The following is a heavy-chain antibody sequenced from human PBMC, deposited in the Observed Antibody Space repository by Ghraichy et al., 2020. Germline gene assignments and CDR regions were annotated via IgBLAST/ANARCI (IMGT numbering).Heavy chain of an antibody. CDR1: GGSFSGYY. J-gene: IGHJ4*02. CDR3: ARFPPYVYYFDY. CDR2: INHSGST. D-gene: IGHD3-16*01. Sequence: GSLRLSCAVYGGSFSGYYWSWIRQPPGKGLEWIGEINHSGSTNYNPSLKSRVTISVDTSKNQFSLKLSSVTAADTAVYYCARFPPYVYYFDYWGQGTLVTVSS. V-gene: IGHV4-34*01.